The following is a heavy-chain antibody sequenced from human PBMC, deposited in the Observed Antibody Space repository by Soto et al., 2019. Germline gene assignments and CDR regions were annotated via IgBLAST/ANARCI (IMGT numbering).Heavy chain of an antibody. Sequence: SVKVSCKASGGTFSRYTITWVRQAPGQGLEWMGGITPMFGTPNYAQKFQGRVTITADESTSTAYMELSSLRSEDTAMYYCARDGTLYDASGYFDYWGQGTLVTVSS. CDR1: GGTFSRYT. V-gene: IGHV1-69*13. CDR2: ITPMFGTP. D-gene: IGHD3-22*01. J-gene: IGHJ4*02. CDR3: ARDGTLYDASGYFDY.